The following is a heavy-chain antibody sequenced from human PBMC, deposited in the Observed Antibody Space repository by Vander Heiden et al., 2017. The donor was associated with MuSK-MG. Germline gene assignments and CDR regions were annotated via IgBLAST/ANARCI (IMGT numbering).Heavy chain of an antibody. CDR2: IYYSGST. J-gene: IGHJ4*02. V-gene: IGHV4-39*01. CDR1: GGSISSSSYY. CDR3: ARHVTIFGVDLTYYFDY. D-gene: IGHD3-3*02. Sequence: QLQLQESSPRLVKPSETLSLPCTVSGGSISSSSYYWGWIRQPPGKGLEWIGSIYYSGSTYYNPSLKSRVTISVDTSKDQFALKLSSVTAADTAVYYCARHVTIFGVDLTYYFDYWGQGTLVTVSS.